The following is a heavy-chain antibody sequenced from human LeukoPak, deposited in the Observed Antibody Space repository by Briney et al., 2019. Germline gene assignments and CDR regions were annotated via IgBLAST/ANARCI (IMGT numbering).Heavy chain of an antibody. D-gene: IGHD3-9*01. V-gene: IGHV1-69*01. J-gene: IGHJ4*02. CDR1: GGTFSSYA. CDR2: ITPIFGTA. Sequence: GASVKVSCTASGGTFSSYALSWVRQAPGQGLEWMGGITPIFGTANYAQKFQGRVTITADESTSTVYMELSSLRSEDTAVYYCARSFDILTEYYFDYWGQGTLVTVSS. CDR3: ARSFDILTEYYFDY.